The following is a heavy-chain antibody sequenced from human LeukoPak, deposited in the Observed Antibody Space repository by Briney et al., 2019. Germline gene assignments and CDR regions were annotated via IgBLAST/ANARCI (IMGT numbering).Heavy chain of an antibody. CDR3: AKGSSWYGRYYFDY. Sequence: PGGSLRLSCAASGFTFSGSAMHWVRQAPGKGLEWVSLISWDGGSTYYADSVKGRFTISRDNSKNSLYLQMNSLRAEDTALYYCAKGSSWYGRYYFDYWGQGTLVTVSS. J-gene: IGHJ4*02. D-gene: IGHD6-13*01. V-gene: IGHV3-43D*03. CDR1: GFTFSGSA. CDR2: ISWDGGST.